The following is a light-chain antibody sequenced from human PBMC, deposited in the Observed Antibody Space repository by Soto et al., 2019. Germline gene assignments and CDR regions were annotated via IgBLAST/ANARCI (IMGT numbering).Light chain of an antibody. V-gene: IGKV3-20*01. CDR2: GAS. CDR3: QQYGSSPLT. Sequence: EIVLTQSPGTLSLSPGERATLSCRASQSVSSSYLAWYPQKAGRAPRLLIYGASSRATGIPDRFSGSGSGTDFTLTISRLEPEDFAVYYCQQYGSSPLTFGQGTKVEIK. J-gene: IGKJ1*01. CDR1: QSVSSSY.